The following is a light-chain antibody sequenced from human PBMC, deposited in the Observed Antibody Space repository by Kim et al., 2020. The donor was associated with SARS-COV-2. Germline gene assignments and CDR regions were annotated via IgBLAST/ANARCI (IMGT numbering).Light chain of an antibody. CDR2: GKN. Sequence: GKVIRISCEGDSLRSYYARWYQQKPGQTAVLVIYGKNNRPSGVPDRFSGSSSGSTASFTVTGAQAEDEADYYCNSRDSSGNHLGVFGGGTQLTVL. J-gene: IGLJ2*01. CDR3: NSRDSSGNHLGV. V-gene: IGLV3-19*01. CDR1: SLRSYY.